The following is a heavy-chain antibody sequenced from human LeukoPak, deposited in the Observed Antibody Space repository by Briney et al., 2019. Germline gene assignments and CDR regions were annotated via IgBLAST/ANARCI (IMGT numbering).Heavy chain of an antibody. CDR1: GFTFSSYA. CDR3: ARDVDYGGKGFDY. Sequence: GGSLRLSCAASGFTFSSYAMSWIRQAPGKGLEWVSAISGSGGSTYYADSVKGRFTISRDNSKNTLYLQMNSLRAEDTAVYYCARDVDYGGKGFDYWGQGTLVTVSS. V-gene: IGHV3-23*01. J-gene: IGHJ4*02. D-gene: IGHD4-23*01. CDR2: ISGSGGST.